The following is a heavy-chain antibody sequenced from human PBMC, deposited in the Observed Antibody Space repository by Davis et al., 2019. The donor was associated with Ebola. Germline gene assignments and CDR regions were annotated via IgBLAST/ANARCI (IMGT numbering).Heavy chain of an antibody. Sequence: ASVKVSCKASGGTFSSYAMHWVRQAPGQSLEWMGWINAGNGNTFYSQKFQGRVTITSDTLASTAYMELSSLRSEDTAVYYWARGKTPKVVTGSFDYWGQGTMVTVSS. J-gene: IGHJ4*02. V-gene: IGHV1-3*01. D-gene: IGHD2-21*02. CDR3: ARGKTPKVVTGSFDY. CDR2: INAGNGNT. CDR1: GGTFSSYA.